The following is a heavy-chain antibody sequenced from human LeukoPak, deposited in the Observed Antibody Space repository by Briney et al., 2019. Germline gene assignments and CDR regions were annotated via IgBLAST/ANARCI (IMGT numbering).Heavy chain of an antibody. D-gene: IGHD5-18*01. CDR1: GGSISSYY. J-gene: IGHJ4*02. Sequence: SSETLSLTCTVSGGSISSYYWSWIRQPPGRGLEWIGYIYYSGSTNYNPSLKSRVTISVDTSKNQFSLKLSSVTAADTAVYYCARQGRRGYSYGLEYWGQGTLVTVSS. CDR2: IYYSGST. CDR3: ARQGRRGYSYGLEY. V-gene: IGHV4-59*08.